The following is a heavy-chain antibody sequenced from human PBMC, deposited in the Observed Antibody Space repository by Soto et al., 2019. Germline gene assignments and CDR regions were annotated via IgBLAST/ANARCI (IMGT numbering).Heavy chain of an antibody. CDR3: AGGDSSGYYFAIDY. J-gene: IGHJ4*02. D-gene: IGHD3-22*01. CDR2: ISYDGSNK. V-gene: IGHV3-30-3*01. Sequence: QVQLVESGGGVVQPGRSLRLSCAASGFTFSSYAMHWVRQAPGKGLEWVAVISYDGSNKYYADSVKGRFTISRDSSKSTLYMQMNRLRAEDRAVYYCAGGDSSGYYFAIDYWGQGTLVTVSS. CDR1: GFTFSSYA.